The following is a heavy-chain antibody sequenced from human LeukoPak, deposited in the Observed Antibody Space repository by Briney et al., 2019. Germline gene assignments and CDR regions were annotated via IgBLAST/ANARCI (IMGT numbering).Heavy chain of an antibody. D-gene: IGHD6-25*01. CDR3: AKGSVSSAWTLFDY. J-gene: IGHJ4*02. Sequence: GGSLRLSCAASGFTFSSYGMSWVRQAPGKGLGWVAATSGSGTTTYYEDSVKGRFTISRDNSQNTLYLQMNSLRAEDTAVYYCAKGSVSSAWTLFDYWGQGTLVTVSS. V-gene: IGHV3-23*01. CDR1: GFTFSSYG. CDR2: TSGSGTTT.